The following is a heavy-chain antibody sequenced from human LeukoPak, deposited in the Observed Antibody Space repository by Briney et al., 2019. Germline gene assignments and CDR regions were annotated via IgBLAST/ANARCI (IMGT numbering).Heavy chain of an antibody. CDR1: GSTFSSYE. D-gene: IGHD3-22*01. CDR2: ISGLGTTI. CDR3: ARGLTSYYDSSGYW. V-gene: IGHV3-48*03. Sequence: SGGSLRLSWAASGSTFSSYEMNWVRQAPGKGLEWISYISGLGTTIYYADSVKGRFAISRDNAKNSLYLQMNSLRAEDTAVYYCARGLTSYYDSSGYWGGQGTLVTVSS. J-gene: IGHJ4*02.